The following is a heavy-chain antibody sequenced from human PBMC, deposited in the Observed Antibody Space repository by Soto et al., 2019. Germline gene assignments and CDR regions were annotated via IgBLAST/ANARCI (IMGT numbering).Heavy chain of an antibody. D-gene: IGHD3-22*01. J-gene: IGHJ4*02. V-gene: IGHV3-30-3*01. CDR2: ISYDGSNK. CDR3: AAGDSSGYYTSFDY. CDR1: GFTFSTYA. Sequence: QVQLVESGGGVVQPGRSLGLSCAASGFTFSTYAMHWVRQAPGKGLEWMAGISYDGSNKYYADSVKGRFTISRDNSKNTLFLQMNSLRAEDTAVYYCAAGDSSGYYTSFDYWGQGTLVTVSS.